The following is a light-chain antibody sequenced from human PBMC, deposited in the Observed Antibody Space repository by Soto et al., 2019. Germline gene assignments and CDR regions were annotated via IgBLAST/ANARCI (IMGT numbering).Light chain of an antibody. V-gene: IGKV3-20*01. CDR1: QSVSSNY. CDR2: GAS. CDR3: QQYGSSLRT. J-gene: IGKJ1*01. Sequence: EIVLTQSPGTLSLSPGERATLSCRASQSVSSNYLAWYQQKPGQAPRLLIYGASSRAIDIPNRFSGSGSGTDFTLTITRLEPEDFAVYYCQQYGSSLRTFGQGTKVEI.